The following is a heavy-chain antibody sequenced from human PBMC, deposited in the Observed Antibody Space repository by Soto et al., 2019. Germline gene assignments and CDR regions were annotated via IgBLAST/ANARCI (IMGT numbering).Heavy chain of an antibody. CDR1: GYTFTSYG. J-gene: IGHJ4*02. CDR2: ISAYNGNT. V-gene: IGHV1-18*01. CDR3: ARAQYDFWSGYQDESLDY. Sequence: ASVKVSCKASGYTFTSYGISWVRQAPGQGLEWMGWISAYNGNTNYAQKLQGRVTMTTDTSTSTAYMELRSLRSDDTAVYYCARAQYDFWSGYQDESLDYWGQGPLVTVSS. D-gene: IGHD3-3*01.